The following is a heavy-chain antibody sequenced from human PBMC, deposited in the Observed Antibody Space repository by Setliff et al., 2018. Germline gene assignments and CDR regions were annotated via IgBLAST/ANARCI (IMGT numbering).Heavy chain of an antibody. V-gene: IGHV4-4*07. CDR3: AREQWLDPPGYYYMDV. CDR2: IYIGGSA. Sequence: SETLSLTCTVSGGSISSYYWSWIRQPAGKGLEWIGHIYIGGSANYNPSLKSRVTMSIDTSKNQFSLKLNSATAADMAVYSCAREQWLDPPGYYYMDVWAKGTTVTVSS. J-gene: IGHJ6*03. D-gene: IGHD6-19*01. CDR1: GGSISSYY.